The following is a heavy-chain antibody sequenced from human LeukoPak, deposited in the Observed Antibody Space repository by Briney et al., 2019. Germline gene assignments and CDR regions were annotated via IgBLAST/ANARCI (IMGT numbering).Heavy chain of an antibody. CDR1: GFTFSSYG. CDR2: ISYDGSNK. Sequence: GRSLRLSCAASGFTFSSYGMHWVRQAPGKGLEWVAVISYDGSNKYYADSVKGRFTISRDNSKNTLYLQVNSLRAEDTAVYYCAKDLLRATYCYYGMDVWGQGTTVTVSS. CDR3: AKDLLRATYCYYGMDV. V-gene: IGHV3-30*18. J-gene: IGHJ6*02.